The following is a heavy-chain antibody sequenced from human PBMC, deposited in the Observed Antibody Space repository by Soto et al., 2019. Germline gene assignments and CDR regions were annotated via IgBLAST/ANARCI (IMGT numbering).Heavy chain of an antibody. CDR3: ARGAWFLV. V-gene: IGHV1-8*01. J-gene: IGHJ6*02. D-gene: IGHD3-10*01. Sequence: QVQLVQSGAEVKKPGASVKVSCKASGYTFTSYDIKWVRQATGQGLEWMGWMNPNSGNTGYAQKSXGXVXXSRNTSISTAYMELSSLRSEDTAVYYCARGAWFLVWGQGTTVTVSS. CDR2: MNPNSGNT. CDR1: GYTFTSYD.